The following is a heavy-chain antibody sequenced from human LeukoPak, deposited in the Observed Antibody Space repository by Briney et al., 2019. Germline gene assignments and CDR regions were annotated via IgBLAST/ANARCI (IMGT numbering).Heavy chain of an antibody. CDR2: ISYDGSNK. J-gene: IGHJ4*02. V-gene: IGHV3-30*18. CDR1: GFTFSSYG. CDR3: AKDYYYDSSGIDY. Sequence: GGSLRLSCAASGFTFSSYGMHWVRQAPGKGLEWVAVISYDGSNKYYADSVKGRFTIPRDNSKNTLYLQMNSLRAEDTAVYYCAKDYYYDSSGIDYWGQGTLVTVSS. D-gene: IGHD3-22*01.